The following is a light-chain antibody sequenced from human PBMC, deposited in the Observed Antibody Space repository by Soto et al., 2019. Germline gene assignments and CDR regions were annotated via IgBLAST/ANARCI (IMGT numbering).Light chain of an antibody. J-gene: IGKJ3*01. Sequence: EIVMTQSPATLSVSPGERATLSCRASQTGSVNLAWYQQKPGQAPRLLIYGASTRATGVPARFSGSGSGTEFTLTISSLQSEDFAVYYCQQYNDWPPFTFGPGTRVDIK. V-gene: IGKV3-15*01. CDR2: GAS. CDR1: QTGSVN. CDR3: QQYNDWPPFT.